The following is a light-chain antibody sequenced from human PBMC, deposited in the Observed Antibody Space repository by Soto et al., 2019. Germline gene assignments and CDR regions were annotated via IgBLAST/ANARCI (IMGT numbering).Light chain of an antibody. CDR2: DAS. CDR1: QSVDKY. V-gene: IGKV3-11*01. Sequence: EIVMTQSPATLSLSPGERATLSCRASQSVDKYLVWYQQKPGQAPRLLIYDASNRATGIPARFSGSGSGTDFTLPISSLEPEDFAVYYCQQRSNWFLTFGGGTKVDIK. CDR3: QQRSNWFLT. J-gene: IGKJ4*01.